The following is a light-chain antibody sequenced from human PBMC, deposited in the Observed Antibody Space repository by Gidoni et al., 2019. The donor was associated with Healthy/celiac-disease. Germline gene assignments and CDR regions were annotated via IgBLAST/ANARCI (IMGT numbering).Light chain of an antibody. J-gene: IGKJ1*01. CDR3: QQYYSLWT. CDR1: QSVLYSSNNKNY. CDR2: WAS. V-gene: IGKV4-1*01. Sequence: DLVMTQSPDSLAVSLGERATINCKSSQSVLYSSNNKNYLAWYQQKPGQPPKLLIYWASTRESGVPDRFSGSGSGTDFTLTISSLQAEDVAVYYCQQYYSLWTFXQXTKVEIK.